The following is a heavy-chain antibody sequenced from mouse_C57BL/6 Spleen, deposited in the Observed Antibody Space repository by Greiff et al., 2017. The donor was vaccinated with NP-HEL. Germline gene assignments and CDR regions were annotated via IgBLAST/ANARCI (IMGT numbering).Heavy chain of an antibody. J-gene: IGHJ4*01. CDR1: GYTFTSYW. CDR3: TRGEGKVYAMDY. CDR2: IYPGNSDT. Sequence: EVQVVESGTVLARPGASVKMSCKTSGYTFTSYWMHWVKQRPGQGLEWIGAIYPGNSDTSYNQKFKGKAKLTAVTSASTAYMELSSLTNEDSAVYYCTRGEGKVYAMDYWGQGTSVTVSS. V-gene: IGHV1-5*01.